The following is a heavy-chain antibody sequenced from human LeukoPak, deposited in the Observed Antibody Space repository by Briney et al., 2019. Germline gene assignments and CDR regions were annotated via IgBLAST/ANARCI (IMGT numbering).Heavy chain of an antibody. CDR1: AFTISSYG. CDR3: ASLTYYDFWSGWTYYYYYMDV. Sequence: QPGGSLRLSCAASAFTISSYGMTWVRQAPGKGLEWVALISGSGGSTYYADSVKGRFTISRDNAKNSLYLQMNSLRAEDTAVYYCASLTYYDFWSGWTYYYYYMDVWGKGTTVTVSS. V-gene: IGHV3-23*01. J-gene: IGHJ6*03. CDR2: ISGSGGST. D-gene: IGHD3-3*01.